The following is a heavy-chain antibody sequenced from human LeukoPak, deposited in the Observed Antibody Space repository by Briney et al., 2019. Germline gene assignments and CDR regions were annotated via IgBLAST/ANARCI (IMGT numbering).Heavy chain of an antibody. Sequence: GGSLRLSCAASGSTFSTYSMNWVRQAPGKGPEWVSYIRSSSTTIYYADSVKGRFPIYRDNAKNSLFLQMSSLRAEDTAVYYCARDLNSYGPWGYWGQGTLVTVSS. V-gene: IGHV3-48*01. CDR3: ARDLNSYGPWGY. CDR1: GSTFSTYS. D-gene: IGHD5-18*01. J-gene: IGHJ4*02. CDR2: IRSSSTTI.